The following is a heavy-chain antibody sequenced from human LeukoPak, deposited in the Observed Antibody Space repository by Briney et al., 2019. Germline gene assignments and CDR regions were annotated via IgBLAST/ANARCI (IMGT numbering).Heavy chain of an antibody. J-gene: IGHJ3*02. CDR1: GFIFGRYV. CDR3: AKAGDNSDNYGAFDI. Sequence: GGSLRLSCGASGFIFGRYVMHWVRQPPGKGLEWVSRISHDGSVTNYADSVKGRFTISRDNSNNTLYLQMNSLRAEDTAVYYCAKAGDNSDNYGAFDIWGQGTMVTVSS. CDR2: ISHDGSVT. D-gene: IGHD3-22*01. V-gene: IGHV3-74*01.